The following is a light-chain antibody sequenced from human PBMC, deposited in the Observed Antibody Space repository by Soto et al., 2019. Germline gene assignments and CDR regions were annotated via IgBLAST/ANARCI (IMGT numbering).Light chain of an antibody. CDR2: GAS. CDR1: QSVGSD. J-gene: IGKJ4*01. V-gene: IGKV3-15*01. CDR3: QQYLNWPRLT. Sequence: EIVMTQSPATLSVSPGERATLSCRARQSVGSDLAWYQQNPGQAPRLLIYGASTRATGIPARFSGSGSGTEFTLTISSLQSEDFAVYYCQQYLNWPRLTFGGGTKVEIK.